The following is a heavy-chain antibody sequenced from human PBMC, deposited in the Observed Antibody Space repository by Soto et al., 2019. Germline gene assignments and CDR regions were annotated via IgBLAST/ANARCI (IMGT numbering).Heavy chain of an antibody. V-gene: IGHV4-34*01. CDR2: INHSGST. D-gene: IGHD6-19*01. J-gene: IGHJ4*02. CDR1: GGSFSGYY. CDR3: ARGLAVAGTGYYFDY. Sequence: WETLSLTCAVYGGSFSGYYWSWIRQPPGKGLEWIGEINHSGSTNYNPSLKSRVTISVDTSKNQFSLKLSSVTAADTAVYYCARGLAVAGTGYYFDYWGQGTLVTVSS.